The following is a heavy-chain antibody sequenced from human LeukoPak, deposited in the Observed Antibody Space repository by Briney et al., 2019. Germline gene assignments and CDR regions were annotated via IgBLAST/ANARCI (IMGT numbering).Heavy chain of an antibody. V-gene: IGHV3-30-3*01. J-gene: IGHJ4*02. CDR2: ISYDGSNK. D-gene: IGHD3-16*01. CDR1: GFTFSSYA. CDR3: ARDYEGNCDY. Sequence: GRSLRLSCAASGFTFSSYAMHWVRQAPGQGLEWVAVISYDGSNKYYADSVKGRFTISRDNSKNTLYLQMNSLRAEDTAVYYCARDYEGNCDYWGQGTLVTVSS.